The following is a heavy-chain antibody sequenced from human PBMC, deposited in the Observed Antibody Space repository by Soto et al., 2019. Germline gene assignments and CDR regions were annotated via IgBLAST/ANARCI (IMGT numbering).Heavy chain of an antibody. CDR2: IIPMYGTA. V-gene: IGHV1-69*13. CDR1: GDTFSSFA. CDR3: AILLRYFDWFPGY. D-gene: IGHD3-9*01. Sequence: GASVKVSCKASGDTFSSFAISWVRQAPGQGLEWVGGIIPMYGTAKTAQKFQGRVTITADESTSTAYLDLSSLRSEDTAVYYCAILLRYFDWFPGYWGQGTLVAVSS. J-gene: IGHJ4*02.